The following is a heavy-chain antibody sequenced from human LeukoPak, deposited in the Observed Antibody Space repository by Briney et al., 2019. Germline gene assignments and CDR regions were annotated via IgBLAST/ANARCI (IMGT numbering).Heavy chain of an antibody. CDR3: AREVEYYGSGSYWGVFDY. D-gene: IGHD3-10*01. CDR1: GGTFSSSA. CDR2: IISIFTTA. V-gene: IGHV1-69*01. Sequence: SVTVSCTASGGTFSSSAFSWVRQPPAQGLEWMGVIISIFTTANYAQRFQGRVTITADESTSTAYMELSRLRSEDTAVYYCAREVEYYGSGSYWGVFDYWGQGTLVTVSS. J-gene: IGHJ4*02.